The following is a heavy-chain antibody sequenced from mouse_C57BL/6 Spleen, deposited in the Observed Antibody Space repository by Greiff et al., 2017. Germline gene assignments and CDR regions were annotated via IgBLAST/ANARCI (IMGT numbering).Heavy chain of an antibody. V-gene: IGHV1-39*01. D-gene: IGHD1-1*01. CDR3: ARRTTVDYAMDY. CDR2: INPNYGTT. Sequence: EVQLVESGPELVKPGASVKISCKASGYSFTDYNMNWVKQSNGKSLEWIGVINPNYGTTSYNQKFKGKATLTVDQSSSTAYMQLNSLTSEDSAVYYWARRTTVDYAMDYWGQGTSVPGSS. J-gene: IGHJ4*01. CDR1: GYSFTDYN.